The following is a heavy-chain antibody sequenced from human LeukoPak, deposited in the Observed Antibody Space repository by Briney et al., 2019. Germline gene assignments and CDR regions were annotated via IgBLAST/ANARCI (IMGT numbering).Heavy chain of an antibody. V-gene: IGHV4-59*01. CDR3: ARLPARQVVTTTSYFDS. D-gene: IGHD2-21*02. CDR1: GDSISSYY. CDR2: ISYSGTT. Sequence: SETLSLTCTVSGDSISSYYWSWIRQPPGKGLDWIGYISYSGTTDYNPSLTSRVTISADTSKNQFSLRLSSVTAADTAVYYCARLPARQVVTTTSYFDSWGQGTLVTVSS. J-gene: IGHJ4*02.